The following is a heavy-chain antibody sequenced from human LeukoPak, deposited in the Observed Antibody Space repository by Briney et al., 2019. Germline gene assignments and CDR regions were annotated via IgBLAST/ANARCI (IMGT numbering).Heavy chain of an antibody. CDR3: AKDRRDYGDYGLDY. CDR2: IRHHGMNE. J-gene: IGHJ4*02. D-gene: IGHD4-17*01. V-gene: IGHV3-30*02. Sequence: GGSLRLSCAASGFTFSSFGMHWVRQTPTKGLEWVAFIRHHGMNESYVDSVKGRFTISRDNSKHTLYLQMNSLRVEDTAVCYCAKDRRDYGDYGLDYWGQGTLVTVSS. CDR1: GFTFSSFG.